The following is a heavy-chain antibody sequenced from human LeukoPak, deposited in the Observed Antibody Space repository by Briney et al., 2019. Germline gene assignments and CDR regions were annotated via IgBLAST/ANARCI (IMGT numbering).Heavy chain of an antibody. D-gene: IGHD3-22*01. CDR3: ARGRQDVTMIVVVMTAVSYYLDA. V-gene: IGHV4-34*01. CDR1: GGSFSGYY. J-gene: IGHJ6*03. Sequence: PSETLSLTCAVYGGSFSGYYWTWIRQTPEKGLEWIGEMNPSGSTNYNPSLKSRVTISVDTSKNQFSLELSSVTAADTAVYYCARGRQDVTMIVVVMTAVSYYLDAWAKGPRSPSP. CDR2: MNPSGST.